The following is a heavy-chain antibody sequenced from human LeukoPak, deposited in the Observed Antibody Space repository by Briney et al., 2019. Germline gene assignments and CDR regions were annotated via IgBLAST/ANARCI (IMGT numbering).Heavy chain of an antibody. CDR1: GFTFSSYG. V-gene: IGHV3-30*18. Sequence: GGSLRLSCAASGFTFSSYGMHWVRQAPGKGLEGVAVISYDGSNKYYADSVKGRFTISRDNSKNTLYLQMNSLRAEDTAVYYCAKDPVGYYSSSWYPPDYWGQGTLVTVSS. CDR2: ISYDGSNK. J-gene: IGHJ4*02. D-gene: IGHD6-13*01. CDR3: AKDPVGYYSSSWYPPDY.